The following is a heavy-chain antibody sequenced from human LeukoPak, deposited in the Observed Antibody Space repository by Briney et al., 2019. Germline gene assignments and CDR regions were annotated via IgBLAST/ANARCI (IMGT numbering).Heavy chain of an antibody. V-gene: IGHV3-7*01. CDR1: GFSFRSCW. Sequence: PGGSLRLSCAASGFSFRSCWMSWVRQAPGKGLEWVANIKEDGSAKYYVDSVKGRFTISRDNAENALYLQMNSLRAEDTAVYYCARVAWPHYFDYWGQGTLVTASS. CDR2: IKEDGSAK. CDR3: ARVAWPHYFDY. J-gene: IGHJ4*02. D-gene: IGHD2-21*01.